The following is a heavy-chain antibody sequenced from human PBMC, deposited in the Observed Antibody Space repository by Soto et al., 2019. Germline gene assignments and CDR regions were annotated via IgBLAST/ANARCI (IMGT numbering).Heavy chain of an antibody. CDR1: GYASVSYA. CDR2: INAGVDGN. J-gene: IGHJ4*02. V-gene: IGHV1-3*01. Sequence: QVQLVQSGPEMMQPGASVKISCKPSGYASVSYAMHWVRQVHGQVYEWLGWINAGVDGNMYSEMFQGRVKITRDTSANTVYLELNALTSEDTAVYYCAREVPGITSFDYWGQGTLVIVSS. D-gene: IGHD3-10*01. CDR3: AREVPGITSFDY.